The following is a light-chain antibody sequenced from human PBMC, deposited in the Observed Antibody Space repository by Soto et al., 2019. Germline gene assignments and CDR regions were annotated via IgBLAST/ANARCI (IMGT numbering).Light chain of an antibody. Sequence: QSVLTQPPSVSGAPGQRVTISCTGSSSNIGAGYDVHWYQQLPGTAPKLLIYGNSNRPSGVPDRFSGSKSGTSASLAITGLQAEDEADYYCCSYVGIRNFVFGGGTKLTVL. CDR3: CSYVGIRNFV. CDR2: GNS. CDR1: SSNIGAGYD. V-gene: IGLV1-40*01. J-gene: IGLJ2*01.